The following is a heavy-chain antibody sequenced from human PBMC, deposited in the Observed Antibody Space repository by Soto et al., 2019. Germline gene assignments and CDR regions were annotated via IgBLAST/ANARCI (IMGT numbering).Heavy chain of an antibody. CDR2: IYYSGST. D-gene: IGHD3-16*01. Sequence: SETLSLTCTVSGGSISSGGYYWSWIRQHPGKGLEWIGYIYYSGSTYYNPSLKSRVTISVDTSKNQFSLKLSSVTAADTAVYYCASSEGEPNTHLLWWGQGTLVTVSS. CDR1: GGSISSGGYY. J-gene: IGHJ4*02. V-gene: IGHV4-31*03. CDR3: ASSEGEPNTHLLW.